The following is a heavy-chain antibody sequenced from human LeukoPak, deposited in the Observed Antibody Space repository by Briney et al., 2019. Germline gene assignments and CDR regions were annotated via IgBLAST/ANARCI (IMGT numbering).Heavy chain of an antibody. CDR1: AFTFSTYW. CDR3: ARDFDWGSGL. Sequence: GGSLRLSCAASAFTFSTYWMHWVRQAPGKGLVWVSRIDPHGTITFYADSVKGRFTIARDNAKNTVYLQMNSLRAEDTAVYYCARDFDWGSGLWGQGTLVTVSS. J-gene: IGHJ4*02. CDR2: IDPHGTIT. V-gene: IGHV3-74*01. D-gene: IGHD7-27*01.